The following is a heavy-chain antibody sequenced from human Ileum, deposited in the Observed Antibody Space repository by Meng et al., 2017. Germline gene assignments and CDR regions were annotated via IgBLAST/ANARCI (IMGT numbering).Heavy chain of an antibody. J-gene: IGHJ3*02. Sequence: GGSLRLSCAASEFAFSDFYMSWIRQAPGKGLEWVSHISSGGDTIFNADSVKGRFVISRDNAKNSLYLQMNSLRAEDTAVYYCARRGPDTFDIWGQGTMVTVSS. CDR2: ISSGGDTI. CDR1: EFAFSDFY. CDR3: ARRGPDTFDI. V-gene: IGHV3-11*01.